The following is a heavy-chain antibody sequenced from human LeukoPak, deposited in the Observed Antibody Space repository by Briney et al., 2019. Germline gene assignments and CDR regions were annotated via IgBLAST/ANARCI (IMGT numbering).Heavy chain of an antibody. V-gene: IGHV1-2*02. J-gene: IGHJ3*02. Sequence: ASVKVSCKASGYTFTGYYMHWVRQAPGQGLEWMGWINPYSGGTTYAQNFQGRVTMTRDTSISTAYMELSRLRSDDTAVYYCARDHSGSPYDAFDIWGQGTMVTVSS. CDR3: ARDHSGSPYDAFDI. CDR2: INPYSGGT. CDR1: GYTFTGYY. D-gene: IGHD1-26*01.